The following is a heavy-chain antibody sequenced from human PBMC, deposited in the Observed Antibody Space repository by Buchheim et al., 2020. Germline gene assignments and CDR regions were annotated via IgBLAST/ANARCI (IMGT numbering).Heavy chain of an antibody. CDR1: RFTFSNYQ. D-gene: IGHD3-10*01. CDR3: ARAYYGSGSYWGYYYYGMDV. J-gene: IGHJ6*02. Sequence: EVQLVESGGGLVKPGGSLRLSCAASRFTFSNYQMNWVRQAPGKGLEWVSYISSSGSTIYYADSVKGRFTISRDNAKNSLYLQMNSLRAEDTAVYYCARAYYGSGSYWGYYYYGMDVWGQGTT. V-gene: IGHV3-48*03. CDR2: ISSSGSTI.